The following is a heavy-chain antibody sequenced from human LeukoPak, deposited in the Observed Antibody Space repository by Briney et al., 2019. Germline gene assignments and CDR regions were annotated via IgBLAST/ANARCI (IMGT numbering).Heavy chain of an antibody. J-gene: IGHJ5*02. V-gene: IGHV3-73*01. CDR1: GFTLSDSA. CDR2: IRSKANSYAA. D-gene: IGHD3-10*01. CDR3: TSALNIITAAS. Sequence: PGGSLRLSCAASGFTLSDSAMHWVRQAPGKGLEWVGRIRSKANSYAAAYAASVNGRFTISADDSKNTAFLQMNSLKAEDTAIYYCTSALNIITAASWGQGALVTVSS.